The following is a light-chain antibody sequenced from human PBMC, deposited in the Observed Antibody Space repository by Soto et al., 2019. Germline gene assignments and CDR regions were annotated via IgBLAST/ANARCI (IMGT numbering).Light chain of an antibody. V-gene: IGKV3-20*01. J-gene: IGKJ4*01. CDR1: QSVSSSY. Sequence: EIVLTQSPGTLSLSPGERATLSCRASQSVSSSYLAWYQQKPGQAPRLLIYGASRRATGIPDRFSGSGSGTDFTLTISRLEPEDFAVYYCQQYGSSPGLTFGGGTKVDIK. CDR2: GAS. CDR3: QQYGSSPGLT.